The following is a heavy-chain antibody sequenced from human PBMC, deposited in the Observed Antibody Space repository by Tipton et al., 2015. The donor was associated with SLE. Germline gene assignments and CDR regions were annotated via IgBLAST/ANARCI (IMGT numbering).Heavy chain of an antibody. CDR1: DDSIYSDDYS. V-gene: IGHV4-30-2*01. D-gene: IGHD2-15*01. Sequence: TLSLTCAVSDDSIYSDDYSWTWIRQPPGKGLEWVGYIYHSGSTYYNPSLESRVTISVDRSKNQFSLNLTSVTAAAAAVYYCAGVLLGGFYYGMDVWGHGSTVTVSS. CDR3: AGVLLGGFYYGMDV. J-gene: IGHJ6*02. CDR2: IYHSGST.